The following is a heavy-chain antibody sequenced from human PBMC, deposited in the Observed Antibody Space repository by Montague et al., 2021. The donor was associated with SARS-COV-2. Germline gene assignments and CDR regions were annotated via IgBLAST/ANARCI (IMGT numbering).Heavy chain of an antibody. CDR1: SDSISSRSYC. CDR3: ARRRDRSTVVSPAVFDL. D-gene: IGHD4-23*01. J-gene: IGHJ3*01. V-gene: IGHV4-39*01. Sequence: SKTLSLTCSVSSDSISSRSYCWAWIRQSPGKGLEWIGNICYGGSTYYNPSLRSRVVMSAETSKSQFSLKLYSVTAAVTSIYYCARRRDRSTVVSPAVFDLWGQGTMVIVSS. CDR2: ICYGGST.